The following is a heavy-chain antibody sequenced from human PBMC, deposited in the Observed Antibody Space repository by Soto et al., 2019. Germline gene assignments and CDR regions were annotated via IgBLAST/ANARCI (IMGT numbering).Heavy chain of an antibody. D-gene: IGHD2-15*01. V-gene: IGHV4-34*01. Sequence: QVQLQQWGAGLLKPSETLSLTCAVYGGSFSGYYWSWIRQPPGKGLEWIGEINHSGSTNYNPSLKSRVTISVDTSKNQFSLKLSSVTAADTAVYYCARQAATRYYYYYYYMDVWGKGTTVTVSS. CDR2: INHSGST. CDR1: GGSFSGYY. CDR3: ARQAATRYYYYYYYMDV. J-gene: IGHJ6*03.